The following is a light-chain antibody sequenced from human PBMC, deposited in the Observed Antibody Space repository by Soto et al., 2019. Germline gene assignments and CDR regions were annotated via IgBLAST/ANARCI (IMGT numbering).Light chain of an antibody. Sequence: QSVLTQPPSVSVAPGQGVTISCTGGSSNIGANYDVHWYQQLPGTAPKVLIYGNSNRPSGVPDRFSGSKSGTSASLAITGLQVEDEADYYCSSYRSDTTYVFGTGTKVTVL. J-gene: IGLJ1*01. V-gene: IGLV1-40*01. CDR1: SSNIGANYD. CDR3: SSYRSDTTYV. CDR2: GNS.